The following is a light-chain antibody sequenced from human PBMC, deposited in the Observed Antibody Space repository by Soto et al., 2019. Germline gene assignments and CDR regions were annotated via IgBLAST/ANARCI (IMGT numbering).Light chain of an antibody. J-gene: IGKJ4*01. V-gene: IGKV3-20*01. Sequence: DIVFTQSPGTLSLSPGERATLPCRASQTVRSNFLAWYQRKPGQTPRLLIYGASSRATGIPDRFSGSGSGTDFTLTISRLDPEDFAVYYCQHYATYPLTFGGGTKVDIK. CDR2: GAS. CDR3: QHYATYPLT. CDR1: QTVRSNF.